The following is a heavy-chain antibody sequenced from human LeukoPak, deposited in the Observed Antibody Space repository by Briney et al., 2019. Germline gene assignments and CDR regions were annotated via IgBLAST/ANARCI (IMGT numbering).Heavy chain of an antibody. CDR3: AKGDLSSSWSREADY. Sequence: GGSLRLSCAASGFTFSTYAMHWVRQAPGKGLEWVAFISFDGSSKYYADSVKGRFTISRDNSKNTLYLQMSSLRPEDTAVYYCAKGDLSSSWSREADYWGQGTLVTVSS. CDR1: GFTFSTYA. J-gene: IGHJ4*02. V-gene: IGHV3-30*18. CDR2: ISFDGSSK. D-gene: IGHD6-13*01.